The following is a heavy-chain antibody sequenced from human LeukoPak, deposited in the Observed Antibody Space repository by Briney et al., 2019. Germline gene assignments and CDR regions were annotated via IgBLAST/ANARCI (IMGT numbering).Heavy chain of an antibody. Sequence: PGGSLRLSCAASGFTFSSYEMNWVRLAPGKGLEWVSYISSSGTTIYYADSVKGRFTISRDNAKNSLYLQMNSLRAEDTAVYYCARVGVVVAATGNLWFDPWGQGTLVTVSS. CDR3: ARVGVVVAATGNLWFDP. V-gene: IGHV3-48*03. J-gene: IGHJ5*02. CDR1: GFTFSSYE. CDR2: ISSSGTTI. D-gene: IGHD2-15*01.